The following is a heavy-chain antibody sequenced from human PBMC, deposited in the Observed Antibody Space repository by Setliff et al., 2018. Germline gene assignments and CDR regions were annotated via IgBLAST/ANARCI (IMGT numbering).Heavy chain of an antibody. CDR3: ARTSKGDGYRADY. D-gene: IGHD2-21*01. J-gene: IGHJ4*02. Sequence: SVKVSCKASGGTFSSYAISWVRQAPGQGLEWMGGIIPILGIANYAQKFQGRVTLTTDTSTSAAYMELRSLKSDDTAVYYCARTSKGDGYRADYWGQGTRVTVSS. CDR1: GGTFSSYA. V-gene: IGHV1-69*10. CDR2: IIPILGIA.